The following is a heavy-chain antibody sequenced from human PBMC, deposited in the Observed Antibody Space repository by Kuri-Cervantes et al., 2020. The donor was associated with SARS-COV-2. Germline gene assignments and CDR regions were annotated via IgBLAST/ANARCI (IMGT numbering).Heavy chain of an antibody. CDR2: ISAYNGNT. V-gene: IGHV1-18*01. CDR3: ARAPVPYGSGSHSSAGHYYGMDV. Sequence: ASVKVSCKASGYTFSNYAMHWVRQAPGQRLEWMGRISAYNGNTNYAQKLQGRVTMTTDTSTSTAYMELRSLRSDDTAVYYCARAPVPYGSGSHSSAGHYYGMDVWGQGTTVTVSS. J-gene: IGHJ6*02. CDR1: GYTFSNYA. D-gene: IGHD3-10*01.